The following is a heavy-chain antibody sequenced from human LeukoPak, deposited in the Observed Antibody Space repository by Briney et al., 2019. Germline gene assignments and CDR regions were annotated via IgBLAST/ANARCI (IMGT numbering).Heavy chain of an antibody. J-gene: IGHJ3*02. D-gene: IGHD1-26*01. CDR3: AGSGSYSRDAFDI. V-gene: IGHV1-69*05. CDR2: IIPIFGTA. Sequence: SVKVSCKASGGTFSSYAISWVRQAPGQGLEWMGGIIPIFGTANYAQKFQGRVTITTDESTSTAYMELSSLRSEDTAVYYCAGSGSYSRDAFDIWGQGTMVTVSS. CDR1: GGTFSSYA.